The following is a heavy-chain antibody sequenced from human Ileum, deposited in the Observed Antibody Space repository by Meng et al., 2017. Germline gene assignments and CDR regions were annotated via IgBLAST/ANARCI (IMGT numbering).Heavy chain of an antibody. CDR3: ARGDNGGFDF. CDR1: GYSISRGYY. J-gene: IGHJ4*02. V-gene: IGHV4-38-2*01. Sequence: SETLSLTCGVSGYSISRGYYWAWIRQAPGKGLEWIGHVHHTGNTYYNLSLRSRVTMLVDTSKNQFFLNLNSVTAADTAVYYCARGDNGGFDFWGQGRLVTVSS. D-gene: IGHD7-27*01. CDR2: VHHTGNT.